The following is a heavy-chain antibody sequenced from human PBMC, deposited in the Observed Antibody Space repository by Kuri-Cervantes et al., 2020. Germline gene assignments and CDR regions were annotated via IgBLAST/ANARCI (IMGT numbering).Heavy chain of an antibody. J-gene: IGHJ6*02. CDR3: ARPGGGFFWSAYYGDGMDV. CDR2: IYYSGST. Sequence: SETLSLTCTVSGGSITSHSWNWIRQPPGKGLEWIVYIYYSGSTNYNPSLKSRVTISVDTSKNQFSLKLSSVTAADTAVYYCARPGGGFFWSAYYGDGMDVWGQGTTVTVSS. V-gene: IGHV4-59*08. D-gene: IGHD3-3*01. CDR1: GGSITSHS.